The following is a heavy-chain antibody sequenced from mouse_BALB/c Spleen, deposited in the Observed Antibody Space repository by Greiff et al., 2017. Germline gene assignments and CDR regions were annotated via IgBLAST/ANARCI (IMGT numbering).Heavy chain of an antibody. Sequence: EVNVVESGGGLVQPGGSRKLSCAASGFTFSSFGMHWVRQAPEKGLEWVAYISSGSSTIYYADTVKGRFTISRDNPKNTLFLQMTSLRSEDTAMYYCARGERSYDVYSYAMDYWGQGTSVTVSS. CDR1: GFTFSSFG. J-gene: IGHJ4*01. CDR2: ISSGSSTI. D-gene: IGHD2-3*01. V-gene: IGHV5-17*02. CDR3: ARGERSYDVYSYAMDY.